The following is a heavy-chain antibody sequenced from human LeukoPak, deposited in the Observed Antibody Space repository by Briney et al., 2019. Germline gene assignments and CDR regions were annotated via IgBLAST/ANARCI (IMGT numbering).Heavy chain of an antibody. D-gene: IGHD3-10*01. J-gene: IGHJ4*02. CDR3: AKLGFGEPIGDY. V-gene: IGHV3-30*02. CDR1: GFTFSSYG. Sequence: GGSLRLSCAASGFTFSSYGMHWVRQALGKGLEWVAFIRYDGSNKYYADSVKGRFTISRDNSKNTLYLQMNSLRAEDTAVYYCAKLGFGEPIGDYWGQGTLVTVSS. CDR2: IRYDGSNK.